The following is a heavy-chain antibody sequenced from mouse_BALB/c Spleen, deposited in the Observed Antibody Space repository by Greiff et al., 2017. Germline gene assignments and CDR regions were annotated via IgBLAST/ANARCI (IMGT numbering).Heavy chain of an antibody. J-gene: IGHJ4*01. CDR1: GFTFSSYA. D-gene: IGHD1-2*01. CDR2: ISSGGSYT. V-gene: IGHV5-9-3*01. CDR3: ARQSTTATYYYAMDY. Sequence: DVHLVESGGGLVKPGGSLKLSCAASGFTFSSYAMSWVRQTPEKRLEWVATISSGGSYTYYPDSVKGRFTISRDNAKNTLYLQMSSLRSEDTAMYYCARQSTTATYYYAMDYWGQGTSVTVSS.